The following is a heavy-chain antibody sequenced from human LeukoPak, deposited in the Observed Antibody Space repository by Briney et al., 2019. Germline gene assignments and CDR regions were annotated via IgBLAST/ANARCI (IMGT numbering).Heavy chain of an antibody. V-gene: IGHV3-23*01. CDR1: GFTFSSYA. Sequence: GSLRLSCAASGFTFSSYAMSWVRQAPGKGLEWVSAISGSGGSTYYADSVKGRFTISRDNAKNSLYLQMNSLRAEDTAVYYCARDFYDFWSGSIRFDPWGQGTLVTVSS. J-gene: IGHJ5*02. D-gene: IGHD3-3*01. CDR2: ISGSGGST. CDR3: ARDFYDFWSGSIRFDP.